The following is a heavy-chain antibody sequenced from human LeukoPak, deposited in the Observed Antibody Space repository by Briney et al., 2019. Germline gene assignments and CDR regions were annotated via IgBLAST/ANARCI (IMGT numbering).Heavy chain of an antibody. CDR3: ARTLVPPTMGWFDP. CDR1: GASISNYY. D-gene: IGHD2-2*01. V-gene: IGHV4-4*07. J-gene: IGHJ5*02. Sequence: SETLSLTCTVSGASISNYYWSWIRQPAGKGLEWIGHIYITGTTNYSPSLKSRVTMSLDTSKNQFSLKLSSVTAADTAVYYCARTLVPPTMGWFDPWGQGTLVTVSS. CDR2: IYITGTT.